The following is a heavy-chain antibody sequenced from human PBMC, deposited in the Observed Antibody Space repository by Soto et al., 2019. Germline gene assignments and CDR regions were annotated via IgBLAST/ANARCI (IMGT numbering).Heavy chain of an antibody. CDR3: ARVLRYFDWSPGPADY. CDR1: CFTLYSYG. CDR2: ISAYNGNT. J-gene: IGHJ4*02. D-gene: IGHD3-9*01. V-gene: IGHV1-18*01. Sequence: APGKGSFNGSCFTLYSYGIIRGRQGPGQGLEWMGWISAYNGNTNYAQKLQGRVTMTTDTSTSTAYMELRSLRSDDTAVYYCARVLRYFDWSPGPADYWGQGTLVTVSS.